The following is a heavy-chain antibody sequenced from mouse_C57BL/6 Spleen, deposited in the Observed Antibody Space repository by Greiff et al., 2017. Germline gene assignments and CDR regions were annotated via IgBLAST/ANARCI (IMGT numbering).Heavy chain of an antibody. D-gene: IGHD1-1*01. CDR1: GYAFSSSW. CDR2: IYPGDGDT. Sequence: VKLQESGPELVKPGASVKISCKASGYAFSSSWMNWVKQRPGTGLEWIGRIYPGDGDTNYNGKFKGKATLTADKSSSTAYMQLSSLPSEDSAVXFCARSYYYGSSYNARDYWGQGTSVTVSS. J-gene: IGHJ4*01. V-gene: IGHV1-82*01. CDR3: ARSYYYGSSYNARDY.